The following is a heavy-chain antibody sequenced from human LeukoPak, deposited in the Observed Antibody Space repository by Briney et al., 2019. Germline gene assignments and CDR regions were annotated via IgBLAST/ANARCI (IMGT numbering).Heavy chain of an antibody. Sequence: GGSLRLSCAASGFTLSSYGMHWVRQAPGKGLEWVAFIRYDGSNKYYADSVKGRFTISRDNSKNTLYLQMNSLRAEDTAMYYCAKDGEPYCSSTSCHNYYYMDVWGKGTTVTVSS. CDR1: GFTLSSYG. V-gene: IGHV3-30*02. D-gene: IGHD2-2*01. CDR3: AKDGEPYCSSTSCHNYYYMDV. J-gene: IGHJ6*03. CDR2: IRYDGSNK.